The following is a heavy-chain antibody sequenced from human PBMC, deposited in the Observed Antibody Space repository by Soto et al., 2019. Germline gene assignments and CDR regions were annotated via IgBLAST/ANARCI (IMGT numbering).Heavy chain of an antibody. D-gene: IGHD2-15*01. CDR1: GGSVSSGSYY. Sequence: QVQLQESGPGLVKPSETLSLTCTVSGGSVSSGSYYWSWIRQPPGKGLEWIGYIYYSGSTNYNPSLKSRVTISVDTSKNQFSLKLSSVTAADTAVYYCARRSSVVVAANNWGQGTLVTVSS. CDR3: ARRSSVVVAANN. CDR2: IYYSGST. J-gene: IGHJ4*02. V-gene: IGHV4-61*01.